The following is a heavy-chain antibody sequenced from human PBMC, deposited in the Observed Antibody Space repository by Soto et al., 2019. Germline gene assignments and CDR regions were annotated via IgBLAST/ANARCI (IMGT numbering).Heavy chain of an antibody. CDR2: ISANDVGT. CDR3: AKAKNDYNWDKRRTFDY. CDR1: GFTFSNAW. D-gene: IGHD1-20*01. Sequence: GGSLRLSCAASGFTFSNAWMSWVRQAPGKGLEWVSLISANDVGTYYAESVKTRFTISTDQSRNTVYLQMDSLRADDTAIYYCAKAKNDYNWDKRRTFDYWGQGNLVTVSS. V-gene: IGHV3-23*01. J-gene: IGHJ4*02.